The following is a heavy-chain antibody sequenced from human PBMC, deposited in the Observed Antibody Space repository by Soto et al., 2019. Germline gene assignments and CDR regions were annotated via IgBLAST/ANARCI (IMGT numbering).Heavy chain of an antibody. D-gene: IGHD3-3*01. Sequence: GGSLRLSCAASGFTFSKYEMNWVRQAPGKGLEWVSYISSSGTTIYYADSVKGRFAISRDNAKNSLYLQMNSLRAEDTAVYYCARVRIFGVPGWFDPWGQGTLVTVSS. CDR2: ISSSGTTI. CDR1: GFTFSKYE. CDR3: ARVRIFGVPGWFDP. J-gene: IGHJ5*02. V-gene: IGHV3-48*03.